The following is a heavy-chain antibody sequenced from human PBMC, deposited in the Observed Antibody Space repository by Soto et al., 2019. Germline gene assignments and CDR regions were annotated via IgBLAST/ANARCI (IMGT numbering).Heavy chain of an antibody. CDR3: ARDRHNNFFDP. CDR2: IYYSGST. V-gene: IGHV4-31*03. J-gene: IGHJ5*02. CDR1: GASMGSGGYY. D-gene: IGHD6-6*01. Sequence: SETLSLTCTVSGASMGSGGYYWTWIRQSPGKGLEWIGYIYYSGSTYYNPSLESRVAISLDTSRSQFSLTLHSVTAADTAIYYCARDRHNNFFDPWGQGALVTVSS.